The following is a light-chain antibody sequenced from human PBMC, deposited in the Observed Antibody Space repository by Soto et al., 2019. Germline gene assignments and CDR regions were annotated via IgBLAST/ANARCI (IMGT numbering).Light chain of an antibody. CDR2: QAS. CDR3: QQYISDSRT. J-gene: IGKJ2*02. V-gene: IGKV1-5*03. CDR1: RSISTW. Sequence: DIQMTQSPSTLSASVGDRVTINCRASRSISTWLAWYQHRPGKAPKLLIYQASSLEDGVPSRFSGSGSGIEFTLTISSLQPDDFATYYCQQYISDSRTFGQGTKVESK.